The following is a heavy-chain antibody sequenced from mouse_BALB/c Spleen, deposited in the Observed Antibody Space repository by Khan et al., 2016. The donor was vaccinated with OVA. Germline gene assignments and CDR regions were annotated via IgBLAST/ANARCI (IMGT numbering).Heavy chain of an antibody. CDR2: IWSDGST. CDR1: GFSLTNYG. V-gene: IGHV2-6-1*01. J-gene: IGHJ4*01. CDR3: ARQPYYHYNIMDY. D-gene: IGHD2-10*01. Sequence: QVQLKESGPGLVAPSQSLSITCTISGFSLTNYGVHWVRQPPGKGLAWLGVIWSDGSTNYNSALKSRMTISKDNSKSQVFLKMNSLQTHDTAMYFCARQPYYHYNIMDYWGQGTSVTVSS.